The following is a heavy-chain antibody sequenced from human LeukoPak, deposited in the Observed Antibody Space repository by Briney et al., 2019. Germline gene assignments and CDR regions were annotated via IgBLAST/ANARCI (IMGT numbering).Heavy chain of an antibody. CDR3: ARDFGGYYDSSGYYGDAFDI. CDR2: INPNSGGT. CDR1: GYSFTGYY. V-gene: IGHV1-2*02. D-gene: IGHD3-22*01. Sequence: ASVKVSCKASGYSFTGYYMHWVRQAPGQGLEWMGWINPNSGGTNYAQKFQGRVSMTRDTSVSTAYMGLSRLRSDDTAVCFCARDFGGYYDSSGYYGDAFDIWGQGTLVTVSS. J-gene: IGHJ3*02.